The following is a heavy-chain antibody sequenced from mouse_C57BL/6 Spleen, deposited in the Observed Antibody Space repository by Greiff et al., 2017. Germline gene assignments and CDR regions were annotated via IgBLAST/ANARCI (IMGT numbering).Heavy chain of an antibody. CDR1: GFTFSDYG. D-gene: IGHD1-1*01. Sequence: EVKLVESGGGLVKPGGSLKLSCAASGFTFSDYGMHWVRQAPEKGLEWVAYISSGSSTIYYADTVKGRVTISRDNAKNTLFLQMTSLRSEDTAMYYCARNYGTYAMDYWGQGTSVTVSS. CDR2: ISSGSSTI. CDR3: ARNYGTYAMDY. J-gene: IGHJ4*01. V-gene: IGHV5-17*01.